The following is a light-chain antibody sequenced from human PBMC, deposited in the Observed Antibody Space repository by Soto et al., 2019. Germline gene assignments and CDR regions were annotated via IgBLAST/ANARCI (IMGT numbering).Light chain of an antibody. CDR2: TNN. Sequence: QSVLTQPPSASGTPGQRVTISCSGRSSNIGSNPVDWYQQVPGTAPKFLMSTNNQRPSGVPDRFSVSKSGTSASLAISGLQSEDEADYYCSSWDDGLTAWVFGGGTKLTVL. CDR3: SSWDDGLTAWV. V-gene: IGLV1-44*01. J-gene: IGLJ3*02. CDR1: SSNIGSNP.